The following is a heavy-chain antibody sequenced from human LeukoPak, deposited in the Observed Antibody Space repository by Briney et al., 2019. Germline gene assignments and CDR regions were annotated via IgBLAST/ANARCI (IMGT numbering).Heavy chain of an antibody. J-gene: IGHJ5*02. Sequence: PSETLSLTCTVSGGSLNSDYWTWIRRPPGKGLEYIGYIHYTGSTYYNPSLKSRVIISVDTSKNQFSLKVSSVTAADTAVYYCARRRIYSSSWTNWFDPWGQGTLVTVSS. CDR1: GGSLNSDY. CDR2: IHYTGST. D-gene: IGHD6-13*01. CDR3: ARRRIYSSSWTNWFDP. V-gene: IGHV4-59*01.